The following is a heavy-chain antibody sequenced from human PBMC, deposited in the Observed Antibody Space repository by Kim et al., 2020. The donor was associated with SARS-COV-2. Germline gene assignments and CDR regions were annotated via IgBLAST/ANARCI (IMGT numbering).Heavy chain of an antibody. CDR3: ARSQYRIVATIWLYYYYYGMDV. CDR2: ISYDGSNK. CDR1: GFTFSSYA. V-gene: IGHV3-30*04. Sequence: GGSLRLSCAASGFTFSSYAMHWVRQAPGKGLEWVAVISYDGSNKYYADSVKGRFTISRDNSKNTLYLQMNSLRAEDTAVYYCARSQYRIVATIWLYYYYYGMDVWGQGTTVTVSS. D-gene: IGHD5-12*01. J-gene: IGHJ6*02.